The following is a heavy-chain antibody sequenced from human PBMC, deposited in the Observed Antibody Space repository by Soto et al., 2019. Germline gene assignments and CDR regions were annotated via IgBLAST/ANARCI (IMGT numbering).Heavy chain of an antibody. D-gene: IGHD6-19*01. V-gene: IGHV3-21*01. J-gene: IGHJ6*03. CDR2: ISSSSSYI. Sequence: PGGSLRLSCAASGFTFSSYSMNWVRQAPGKGLEWVSSISSSSSYIYYADSVKGRFTISRDNAKNSLYLQMNSLRAEDTAVYYCAGLTQWLHYYYYYMDVWGKGTTVTVSS. CDR3: AGLTQWLHYYYYYMDV. CDR1: GFTFSSYS.